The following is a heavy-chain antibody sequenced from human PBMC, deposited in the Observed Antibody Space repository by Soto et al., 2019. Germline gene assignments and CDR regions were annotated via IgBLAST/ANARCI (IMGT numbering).Heavy chain of an antibody. CDR3: ARERPSIAARRARFDP. V-gene: IGHV4-31*03. CDR1: GGSISSGGYY. J-gene: IGHJ5*02. D-gene: IGHD6-6*01. Sequence: QVQLQESGPGLVKPSQTLSLTCTVSGGSISSGGYYWSWIRQHPGKGLEWIGYIYYSGSTYYNPSLKSRVTISVDTSKNQFSLKLSSVTAADTAVYYCARERPSIAARRARFDPWGQGTLVTVSS. CDR2: IYYSGST.